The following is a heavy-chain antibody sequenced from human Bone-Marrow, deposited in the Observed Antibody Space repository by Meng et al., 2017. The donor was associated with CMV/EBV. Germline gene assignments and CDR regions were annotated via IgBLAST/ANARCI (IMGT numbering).Heavy chain of an antibody. Sequence: LSLTCAVYGGSFSGYYWSWIRQPPGKGLEWIGEINHSGSTNYNPSLKSRVTISVDTSRNQFSLKLSSVTAADTAVYYCARSQKPFDYWGQGTLVTVSS. V-gene: IGHV4-34*01. J-gene: IGHJ4*02. CDR2: INHSGST. CDR1: GGSFSGYY. CDR3: ARSQKPFDY.